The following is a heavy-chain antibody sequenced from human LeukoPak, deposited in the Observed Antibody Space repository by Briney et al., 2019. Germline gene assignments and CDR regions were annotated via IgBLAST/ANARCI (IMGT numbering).Heavy chain of an antibody. CDR3: ARSLAGMYSRGWDY. Sequence: GGSLRLSCAASGFTVSNNYMSWVSQAPGKGLEWVSIIYSGGTTYYADSVKGLFTISRDNSKNTLYLQMNSLRAEDTAVYYCARSLAGMYSRGWDYWGQGTLVTVSS. CDR2: IYSGGTT. D-gene: IGHD6-19*01. V-gene: IGHV3-53*01. CDR1: GFTVSNNY. J-gene: IGHJ4*02.